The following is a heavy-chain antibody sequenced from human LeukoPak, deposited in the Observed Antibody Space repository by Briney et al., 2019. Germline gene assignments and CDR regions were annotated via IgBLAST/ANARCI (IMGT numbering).Heavy chain of an antibody. CDR2: INPNSGGT. D-gene: IGHD5-24*01. CDR3: ASGLRRDVAPPRYYFDY. V-gene: IGHV1-2*02. J-gene: IGHJ4*02. CDR1: RYTFTGYY. Sequence: ASVKVSCKASRYTFTGYYMHWVRQAPGQGLEWMGWINPNSGGTNYAQKFQGRVTMTRDTSISTAYMELSRLRSDDTAVYYCASGLRRDVAPPRYYFDYWGQGTLVTVSS.